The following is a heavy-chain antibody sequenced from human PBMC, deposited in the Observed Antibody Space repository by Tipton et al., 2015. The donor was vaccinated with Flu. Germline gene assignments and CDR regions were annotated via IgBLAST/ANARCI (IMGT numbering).Heavy chain of an antibody. V-gene: IGHV4-4*07. Sequence: GLVKPSETLSLTCTVSGGSISSYYWSWIRQPPGKGLEWIGRIYTSGSTNYNPSLKSRVTMSVDTSKNQFSLKLSSVTAADTAVYYCARDTRRYNWNYAYFDYWGQGTLVTVSS. D-gene: IGHD1-7*01. J-gene: IGHJ4*02. CDR1: GGSISSYY. CDR3: ARDTRRYNWNYAYFDY. CDR2: IYTSGST.